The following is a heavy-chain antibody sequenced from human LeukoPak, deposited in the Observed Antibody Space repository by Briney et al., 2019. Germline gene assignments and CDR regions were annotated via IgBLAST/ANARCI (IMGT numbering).Heavy chain of an antibody. CDR2: INWNGGST. CDR3: ARDVRVYSSSSPPGY. Sequence: PGRSLRLSCIASGFNFNDYGMSWVRQAPGKGLEWVSGINWNGGSTGYADSVKGRFTISRDNAKNSLSLQMNSLRAEDTALYYCARDVRVYSSSSPPGYWGQGTLVTVSS. CDR1: GFNFNDYG. V-gene: IGHV3-20*04. J-gene: IGHJ4*02. D-gene: IGHD6-6*01.